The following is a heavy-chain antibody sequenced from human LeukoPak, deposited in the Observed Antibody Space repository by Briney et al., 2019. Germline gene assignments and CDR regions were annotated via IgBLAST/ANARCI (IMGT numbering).Heavy chain of an antibody. V-gene: IGHV1-69*05. J-gene: IGHJ4*02. D-gene: IGHD4/OR15-4a*01. CDR2: IIPIFGTA. Sequence: SVKVSCKASGGTFSSYAISWVRQAPGQGLEWMGGIIPIFGTANYAQKFQGRVTITRNTSISTAYMELSSLTSEDTAVYYCARGASGALGDYWGQGTLVTVSS. CDR1: GGTFSSYA. CDR3: ARGASGALGDY.